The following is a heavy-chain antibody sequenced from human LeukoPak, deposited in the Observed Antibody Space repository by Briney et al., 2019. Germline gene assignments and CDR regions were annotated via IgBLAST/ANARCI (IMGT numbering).Heavy chain of an antibody. J-gene: IGHJ4*02. Sequence: PGGSLRLSCAASGFTFSSYGMHWVRQAPGKGLEWVAVISYDGSNKYYADSVKGRFTISRDNSKNTLYLQMNSLRAEDTAVYYCAKGRYYGSGSSFDYWGQGTLVTVSS. V-gene: IGHV3-30*18. CDR2: ISYDGSNK. CDR1: GFTFSSYG. D-gene: IGHD3-10*01. CDR3: AKGRYYGSGSSFDY.